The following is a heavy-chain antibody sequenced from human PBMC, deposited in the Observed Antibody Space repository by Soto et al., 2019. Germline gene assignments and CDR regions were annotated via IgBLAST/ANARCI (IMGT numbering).Heavy chain of an antibody. CDR3: ARWPYYYDGKDDY. D-gene: IGHD3-22*01. CDR1: GFTFSSYS. V-gene: IGHV3-48*02. CDR2: ISSSSSTI. Sequence: EVQLVESGGGLVQPGGSLRLSCAASGFTFSSYSMNWARQAPGKGLEWVSYISSSSSTIYYADSVKGRFTISRDNAKNSLYLQMNSLRDEDTAVYYCARWPYYYDGKDDYWGQGTLVTVSS. J-gene: IGHJ4*02.